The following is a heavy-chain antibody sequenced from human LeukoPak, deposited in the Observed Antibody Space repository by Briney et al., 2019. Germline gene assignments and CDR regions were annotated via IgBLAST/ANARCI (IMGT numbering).Heavy chain of an antibody. Sequence: SQTLSLTFAISGHSVSSKSAAWSWIRQSPSRGLEWLGRTYYRSKWYNDYAVSVKSRITINPDTSKNQFSLQLNSVTPEDTAVYYCARDYYYGMDVWGQGTTVTVSS. CDR2: TYYRSKWYN. CDR3: ARDYYYGMDV. CDR1: GHSVSSKSAA. J-gene: IGHJ6*02. V-gene: IGHV6-1*01.